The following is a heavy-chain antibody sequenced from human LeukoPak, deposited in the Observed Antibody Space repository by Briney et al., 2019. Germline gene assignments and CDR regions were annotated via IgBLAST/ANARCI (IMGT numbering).Heavy chain of an antibody. CDR2: INPNNGGT. Sequence: ASVKVSCKASGYTFTGYYMHWVRQAPGQGLEWMGWINPNNGGTNYAQKFQGRVTMTRDTSISTAYMELSRLRSDDTAVYYCARASRYCSSTSCLYYFDYWGQGTLVTVSS. J-gene: IGHJ4*02. D-gene: IGHD2-2*01. V-gene: IGHV1-2*02. CDR3: ARASRYCSSTSCLYYFDY. CDR1: GYTFTGYY.